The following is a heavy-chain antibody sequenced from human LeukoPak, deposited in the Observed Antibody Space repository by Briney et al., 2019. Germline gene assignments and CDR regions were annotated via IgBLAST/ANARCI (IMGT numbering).Heavy chain of an antibody. J-gene: IGHJ5*02. CDR1: GGSISSYY. V-gene: IGHV4-59*01. CDR2: IYYSGST. D-gene: IGHD6-13*01. CDR3: ARDYKAAGWFDP. Sequence: PSETLSLTCTVSGGSISSYYWSWIRQPPGKGLEWIGYIYYSGSTNYNPSLKSRVTISVDTSKNQFSLKLTSVTAADTAVYYCARDYKAAGWFDPWGQGTLVTVSS.